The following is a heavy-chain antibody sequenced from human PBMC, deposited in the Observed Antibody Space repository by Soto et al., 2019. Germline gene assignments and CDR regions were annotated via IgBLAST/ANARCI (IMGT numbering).Heavy chain of an antibody. J-gene: IGHJ4*02. D-gene: IGHD3-22*01. Sequence: GESLKISCYGSGYTFTNYWIGWVRQMPGKGLEWMGIIYPGNSDTKYSPSFQGQVTISADKSINTAYLQWSSLKASDTAMYFCASLFYDDSNGEFYSWSLRALVTVSA. V-gene: IGHV5-51*01. CDR1: GYTFTNYW. CDR2: IYPGNSDT. CDR3: ASLFYDDSNGEFYS.